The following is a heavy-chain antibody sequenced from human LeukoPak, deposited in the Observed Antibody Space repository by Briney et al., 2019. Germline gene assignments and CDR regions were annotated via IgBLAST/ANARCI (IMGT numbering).Heavy chain of an antibody. CDR3: ARSPTLIVGATFDY. CDR2: IYYSGST. J-gene: IGHJ4*02. Sequence: SETLSLTCTVSGGSISSYYWSWIRQPPGKGLEWIGYIYYSGSTNYNPSLKSRVTISVDTSKNQFSPKLSSVTAADTAVYYCARSPTLIVGATFDYWGQGTLVTVSS. D-gene: IGHD1-26*01. CDR1: GGSISSYY. V-gene: IGHV4-59*01.